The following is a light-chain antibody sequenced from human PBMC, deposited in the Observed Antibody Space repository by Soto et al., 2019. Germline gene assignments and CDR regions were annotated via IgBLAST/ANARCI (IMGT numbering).Light chain of an antibody. J-gene: IGLJ2*01. V-gene: IGLV1-44*01. Sequence: QSVLTQPPSVSGTPGQRVTISCSGSSSNIGSHNVDWYQHLPGTAPKFLMYSNNQRPSGVPDRFSGSKSGTSASLAISGLQSDDEADYYCSTWDASLNALIFGGGTKVTVL. CDR2: SNN. CDR3: STWDASLNALI. CDR1: SSNIGSHN.